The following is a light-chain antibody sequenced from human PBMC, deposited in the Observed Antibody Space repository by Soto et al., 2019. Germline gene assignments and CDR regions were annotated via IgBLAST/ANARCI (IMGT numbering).Light chain of an antibody. CDR1: QDINRW. Sequence: DIEMTQSPSSVSAFVGYRVTITCRASQDINRWLAWYQQRPGKAPKLLIYAASTLQGGVPPRFSGSGSGTDFTLTISSLQPEDFATYYCQQADSFPLTLGGGTKVEIK. CDR3: QQADSFPLT. V-gene: IGKV1-12*01. CDR2: AAS. J-gene: IGKJ4*01.